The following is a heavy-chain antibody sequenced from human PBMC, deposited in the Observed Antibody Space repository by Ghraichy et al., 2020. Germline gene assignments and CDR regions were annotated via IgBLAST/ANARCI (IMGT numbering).Heavy chain of an antibody. CDR1: GFTFSGHA. CDR2: ISGSGGKT. Sequence: GGSLRLSCTGSGFTFSGHAISWVRQAPGKGLEWVAAISGSGGKTYYADSVKGRFALSRDNAHSTVYLQMNSLRAEDTAIYYCAKVHPGGGIYYHYYYMDVWGKGTTIIVSS. V-gene: IGHV3-23*01. J-gene: IGHJ6*03. CDR3: AKVHPGGGIYYHYYYMDV. D-gene: IGHD2-8*02.